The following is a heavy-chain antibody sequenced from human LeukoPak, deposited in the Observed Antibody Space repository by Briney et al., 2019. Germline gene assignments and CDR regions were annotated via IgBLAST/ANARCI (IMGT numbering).Heavy chain of an antibody. CDR1: GFTFSSYA. Sequence: GGSLRLSCAASGFTFSSYAMSWVRQAPGKGLEWVSAISSSSSYIYYADSVKGRFTISRDNAKNSLYLQMNSLRAEDTAVYYCSRVVTGTAVVYYYMDVWGKGTTVTVSS. J-gene: IGHJ6*03. D-gene: IGHD1-20*01. CDR2: ISSSSSYI. CDR3: SRVVTGTAVVYYYMDV. V-gene: IGHV3-21*01.